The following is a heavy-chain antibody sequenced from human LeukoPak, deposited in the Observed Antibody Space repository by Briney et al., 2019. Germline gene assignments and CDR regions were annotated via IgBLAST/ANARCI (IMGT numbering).Heavy chain of an antibody. CDR1: GFTFSSYA. Sequence: PGGSLRLSCAASGFTFSSYAMTWVRQAPGKGLEWVSVIYSGGSTYYADSVKGRFTISRDNSKNILYLQMNSLRAEDTAVYYCSGGGIAVIDYWGQGTLVTVSS. J-gene: IGHJ4*02. CDR3: SGGGIAVIDY. V-gene: IGHV3-53*01. CDR2: IYSGGST. D-gene: IGHD3-16*02.